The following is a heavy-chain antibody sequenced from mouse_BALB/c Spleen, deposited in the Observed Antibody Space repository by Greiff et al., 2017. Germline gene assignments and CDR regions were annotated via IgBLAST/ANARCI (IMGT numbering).Heavy chain of an antibody. CDR3: ARKGAYLLDYFDY. V-gene: IGHV2-6-4*01. CDR1: GFSLSRYS. Sequence: VKVVESGPGLVAPSQSLSITCTVSGFSLSRYSVHWVRQPPGKGLEWLGMIWGGGSTDYNSALKSRLSISKDNSKSQVFLKMNSLQTDDTAMYYCARKGAYLLDYFDYWGQGTTLTVSS. CDR2: IWGGGST. D-gene: IGHD2-1*01. J-gene: IGHJ2*01.